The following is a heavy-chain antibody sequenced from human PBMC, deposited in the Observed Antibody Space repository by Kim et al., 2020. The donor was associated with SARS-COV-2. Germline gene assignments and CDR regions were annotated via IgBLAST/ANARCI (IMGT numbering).Heavy chain of an antibody. D-gene: IGHD3-10*01. Sequence: GGSLRLSCAASGFTFSSYAMHWVRQAPGKGLEWVAVISYDGSNKYYADSVKGRFTISRDNSKNTLYLQMNSLRAEDTAVYYCARAYGSGSHHYYYYYGM. CDR3: ARAYGSGSHHYYYYYGM. CDR2: ISYDGSNK. J-gene: IGHJ6*01. V-gene: IGHV3-30*04. CDR1: GFTFSSYA.